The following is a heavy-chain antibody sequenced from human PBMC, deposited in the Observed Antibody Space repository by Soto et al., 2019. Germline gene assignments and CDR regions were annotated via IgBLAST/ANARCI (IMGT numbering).Heavy chain of an antibody. J-gene: IGHJ4*02. CDR1: GYTFTSYA. CDR2: INAGNGNT. CDR3: ARVPRFNYGDYYFDY. V-gene: IGHV1-3*01. D-gene: IGHD4-17*01. Sequence: ASVKVSCKASGYTFTSYAMHWVRQAPGQRLEWMGWINAGNGNTKYSQKFQGRVTITRDTSASTAYMELSSLRSEDTAVYYCARVPRFNYGDYYFDYWGQGTLVTVS.